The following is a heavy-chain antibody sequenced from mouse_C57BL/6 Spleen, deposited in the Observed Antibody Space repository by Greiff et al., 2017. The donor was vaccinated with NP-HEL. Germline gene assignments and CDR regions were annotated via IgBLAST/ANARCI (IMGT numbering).Heavy chain of an antibody. CDR1: GYAFSSSW. V-gene: IGHV1-82*01. CDR3: AREGVDPLDY. Sequence: VKLVESGPELVKPGASVKISCKASGYAFSSSWMNWVKQRPGKGLEWIGRIYPGDGDTNYNGKFKGKATLTADKSSSTSYMQLSSLTSEDSAVYFCAREGVDPLDYWGQGTTLTVSS. CDR2: IYPGDGDT. J-gene: IGHJ2*01.